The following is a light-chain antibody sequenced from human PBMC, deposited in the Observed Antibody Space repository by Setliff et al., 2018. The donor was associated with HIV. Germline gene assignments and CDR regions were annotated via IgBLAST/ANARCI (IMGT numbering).Light chain of an antibody. CDR2: DVT. V-gene: IGLV2-11*01. CDR3: CSYAGTYTYL. Sequence: QSALAQPRSVSGSPGQSVTFSCTGSSSDIGAYNYVSWYQQHPGKAPKLIIYDVTRRPSGAPDRFSGSKSGDTASLTISGLQSEDEADYYCCSYAGTYTYLFGSGTKVTVL. J-gene: IGLJ1*01. CDR1: SSDIGAYNY.